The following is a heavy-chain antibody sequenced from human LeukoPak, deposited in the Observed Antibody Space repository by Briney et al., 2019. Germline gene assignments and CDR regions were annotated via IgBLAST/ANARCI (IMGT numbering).Heavy chain of an antibody. Sequence: GGSLRLSCAASGFTFSSYAMSWVRQAPGKGLEWVSAISGSGGSTYYADSVKGRFIISRDNSKDTLYLQMDNLRGDDTAVYYCAKTHDSVFRMAFDIWGQGTMVTVSS. V-gene: IGHV3-23*01. CDR2: ISGSGGST. CDR1: GFTFSSYA. J-gene: IGHJ3*02. CDR3: AKTHDSVFRMAFDI. D-gene: IGHD2-15*01.